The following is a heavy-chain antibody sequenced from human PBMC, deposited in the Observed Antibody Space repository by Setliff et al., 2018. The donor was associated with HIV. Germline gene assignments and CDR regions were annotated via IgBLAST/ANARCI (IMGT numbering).Heavy chain of an antibody. J-gene: IGHJ4*02. CDR2: ISSYNGNT. D-gene: IGHD6-19*01. V-gene: IGHV1-18*01. CDR3: ARVSRSGWFFDW. Sequence: ASVKVSCKASGYNFSINGISWVRQAPGQGLEWMGWISSYNGNTKYAQKVQDRVTMTKDTSTSTAYMELRSLRSDDTAVYYCARVSRSGWFFDWWGQGSLVTVSS. CDR1: GYNFSING.